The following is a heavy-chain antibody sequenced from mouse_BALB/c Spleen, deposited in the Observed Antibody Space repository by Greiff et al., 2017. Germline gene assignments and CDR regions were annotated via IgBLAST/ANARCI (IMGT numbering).Heavy chain of an antibody. J-gene: IGHJ2*01. V-gene: IGHV1-15*01. Sequence: VQLVESGAELVRPGASVTLSCKASGYTFTDYEMHWVKQTPVHGLEWIGAIDPETGGTAYNQKFKGKATLTADKSSSTAYMELRSLTSEDSAVYYCTRSVVATNFDYWGQGTTLTVSS. CDR2: IDPETGGT. D-gene: IGHD1-1*01. CDR3: TRSVVATNFDY. CDR1: GYTFTDYE.